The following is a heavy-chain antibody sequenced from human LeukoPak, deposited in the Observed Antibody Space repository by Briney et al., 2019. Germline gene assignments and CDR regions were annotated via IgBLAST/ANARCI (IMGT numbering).Heavy chain of an antibody. CDR2: ISGSGGST. CDR3: AKDSSSSWSADYFDY. CDR1: GFTFSSYA. J-gene: IGHJ4*02. D-gene: IGHD6-13*01. V-gene: IGHV3-23*01. Sequence: PGGSLRLSCAASGFTFSSYAMSWVRQAPGKGLEWVSAISGSGGSTYYADSVKGRFTISRDNSKNTLYLQMNSLRAEDTAVYYCAKDSSSSWSADYFDYWGQGTLVTVSS.